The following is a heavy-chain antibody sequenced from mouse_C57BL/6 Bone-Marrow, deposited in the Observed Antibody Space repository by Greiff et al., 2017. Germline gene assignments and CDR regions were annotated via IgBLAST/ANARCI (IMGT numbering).Heavy chain of an antibody. V-gene: IGHV1-64*01. CDR3: ARKVYDYADCRYFDV. Sequence: VQLQQSGAELVKPGASVKLSCKASGYTFTSYWMDWVKQRPGQGLEWIGMIHPNSGSTNYNEKFKSKATLTVDKASSTAYMQLSSLTSEDSAVYYWARKVYDYADCRYFDVWGTGTTVTVSS. CDR1: GYTFTSYW. J-gene: IGHJ1*03. D-gene: IGHD2-4*01. CDR2: IHPNSGST.